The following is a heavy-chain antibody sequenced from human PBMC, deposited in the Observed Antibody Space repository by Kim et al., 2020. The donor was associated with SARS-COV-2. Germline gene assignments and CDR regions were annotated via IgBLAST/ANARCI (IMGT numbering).Heavy chain of an antibody. Sequence: DYVVSVKSRITLNTDTSKNQFSLQLNAGTPEDTAVYYCARDVITKDAFDIWGQGTVVTVSS. CDR3: ARDVITKDAFDI. J-gene: IGHJ3*02. V-gene: IGHV6-1*01. D-gene: IGHD1-20*01.